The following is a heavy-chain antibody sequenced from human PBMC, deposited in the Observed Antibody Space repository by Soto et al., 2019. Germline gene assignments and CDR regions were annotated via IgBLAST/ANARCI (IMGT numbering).Heavy chain of an antibody. V-gene: IGHV1-8*01. CDR2: MNPTTGYT. CDR1: GYTFSSLD. D-gene: IGHD6-25*01. CDR3: ARGVAAGVDY. J-gene: IGHJ4*02. Sequence: QVQLVQSGAEVKKPGASVKVSCKAFGYTFSSLDINWVRQASGQGPEWMGWMNPTTGYTGYAQTFQGRVTMTRDTSTSTACMELSSLRSEDTAIYYCARGVAAGVDYWGQGTLVTVS.